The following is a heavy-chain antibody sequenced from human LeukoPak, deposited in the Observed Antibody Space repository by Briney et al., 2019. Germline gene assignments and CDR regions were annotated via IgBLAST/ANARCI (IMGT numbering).Heavy chain of an antibody. D-gene: IGHD2/OR15-2a*01. V-gene: IGHV4-59*01. CDR2: IYYSGST. Sequence: PSETLSLTRNISGGSISSYYWSWIRQPPGKGLEWIGYIYYSGSTNYNPSLKSRVTISVDTSKNLFSLKLSAVTAADTAVYYCAREGNSAFDIWGQGTMVTVSS. J-gene: IGHJ3*02. CDR1: GGSISSYY. CDR3: AREGNSAFDI.